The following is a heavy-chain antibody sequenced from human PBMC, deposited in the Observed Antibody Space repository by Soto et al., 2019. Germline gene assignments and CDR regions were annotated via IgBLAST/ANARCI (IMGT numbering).Heavy chain of an antibody. Sequence: SETLSLTCTVSGGSISSGNYHWSWIRQHPGKGLEWLGYIYYTGSTYYNPSLKSRVTISSDTSKNQFSLRLSSVTAADTAVYYCARDGGYYGSGSRTRSSYGMDVWGRGTTVTVSS. CDR1: GGSISSGNYH. D-gene: IGHD3-10*01. CDR2: IYYTGST. V-gene: IGHV4-31*03. J-gene: IGHJ6*02. CDR3: ARDGGYYGSGSRTRSSYGMDV.